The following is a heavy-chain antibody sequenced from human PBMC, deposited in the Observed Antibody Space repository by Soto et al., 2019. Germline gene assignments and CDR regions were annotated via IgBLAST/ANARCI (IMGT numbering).Heavy chain of an antibody. Sequence: ASETLSLTCTVSGGSISSGDYYWSWLRQPPGKGLEWIGYIYYGGSTYYNPSLKSRVTISVDTSKNQFSLELSSVTAADTAVYYCAGAVELVPPGKPGEGFDPWGQGTLVTVSS. J-gene: IGHJ5*02. CDR1: GGSISSGDYY. CDR3: AGAVELVPPGKPGEGFDP. V-gene: IGHV4-30-4*02. D-gene: IGHD6-6*01. CDR2: IYYGGST.